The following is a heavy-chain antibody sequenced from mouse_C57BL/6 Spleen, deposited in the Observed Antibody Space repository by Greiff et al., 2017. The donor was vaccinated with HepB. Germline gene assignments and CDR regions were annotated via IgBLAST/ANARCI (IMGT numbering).Heavy chain of an antibody. CDR1: GYTFTSYG. CDR3: ARERDIDYDYDDAMDY. V-gene: IGHV1-81*01. J-gene: IGHJ4*01. D-gene: IGHD2-4*01. CDR2: IYPRSGNT. Sequence: QVQLQQSGAELARPGASVKLSCKASGYTFTSYGISWVKQRTGQGLEWIGEIYPRSGNTYYNEKFKGKATLTADKSSSTAYMELRSLTSEDSAVYFCARERDIDYDYDDAMDYWGQGTSVTVSS.